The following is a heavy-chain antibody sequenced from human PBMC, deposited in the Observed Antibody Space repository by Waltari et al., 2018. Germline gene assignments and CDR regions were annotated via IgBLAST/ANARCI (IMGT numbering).Heavy chain of an antibody. J-gene: IGHJ4*02. Sequence: EVQLVESGGGLVQPGGSLRLSCVASGFIFSTYWMDWVRQAPGKGLVWVSRINSEGSSTTYADSVKGQFTISRDNAKNTLYLHMNSLRAEDTAVYYCVRENIAAAGLESWGQGTLVTVSS. CDR2: INSEGSST. CDR3: VRENIAAAGLES. D-gene: IGHD6-13*01. CDR1: GFIFSTYW. V-gene: IGHV3-74*01.